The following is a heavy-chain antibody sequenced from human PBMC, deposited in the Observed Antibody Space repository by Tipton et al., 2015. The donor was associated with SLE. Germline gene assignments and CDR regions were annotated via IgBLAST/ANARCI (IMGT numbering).Heavy chain of an antibody. V-gene: IGHV4-39*07. CDR3: ARDTEYSSSSRAFDI. CDR2: IYYSGST. Sequence: TLSLTCTVSGGSISSSSYYWGWIRQPPGKGLEWIGSIYYSGSTYYNPSLKSRVTISVDRSKNQFSLKLSSVTAADTAVYYCARDTEYSSSSRAFDIWGQGTMVTVSS. CDR1: GGSISSSSYY. J-gene: IGHJ3*02. D-gene: IGHD6-6*01.